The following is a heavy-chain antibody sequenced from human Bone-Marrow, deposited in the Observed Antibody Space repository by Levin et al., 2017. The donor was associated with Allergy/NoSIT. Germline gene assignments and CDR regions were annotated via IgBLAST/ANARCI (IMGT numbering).Heavy chain of an antibody. D-gene: IGHD3-10*01. CDR2: IYSGGST. J-gene: IGHJ4*02. Sequence: LSLTCAASGFNVSSNYMSWVRQAPGMGLEWVSVIYSGGSTYYADSVKGRFTISRDISKNTLYLQMNSLRTEDTSVYYCARPVSGKGGDWGQGTLVTVSS. CDR3: ARPVSGKGGD. V-gene: IGHV3-66*04. CDR1: GFNVSSNY.